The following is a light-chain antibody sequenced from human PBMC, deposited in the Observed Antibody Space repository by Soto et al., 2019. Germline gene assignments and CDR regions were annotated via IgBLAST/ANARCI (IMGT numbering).Light chain of an antibody. CDR2: GAS. Sequence: EIVMTQSAATLSVSPGERATLSCRASQSVSGNLAWYQQKPGQAPSLLIYGASTRSTCLPARFTGSRSGTEYTVAISSLQYEDFAVYYCQQYNNWLITLGQGKRVAIK. CDR3: QQYNNWLIT. V-gene: IGKV3-15*01. CDR1: QSVSGN. J-gene: IGKJ5*01.